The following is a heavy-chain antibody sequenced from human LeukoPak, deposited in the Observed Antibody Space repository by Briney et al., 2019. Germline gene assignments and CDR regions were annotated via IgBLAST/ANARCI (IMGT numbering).Heavy chain of an antibody. Sequence: GGPLRLSCAASGFTFSSLWMRWVRQAPGKGLEWVAAISQCGALSYYADSVKGRFTISRDNSKSAVFLQMYSLPAEDTALYYCAKDAEARMTTRNRRIYLDAFDMWGQGTLVTVSS. V-gene: IGHV3-23*01. J-gene: IGHJ3*02. CDR3: AKDAEARMTTRNRRIYLDAFDM. D-gene: IGHD4-17*01. CDR2: ISQCGALS. CDR1: GFTFSSLW.